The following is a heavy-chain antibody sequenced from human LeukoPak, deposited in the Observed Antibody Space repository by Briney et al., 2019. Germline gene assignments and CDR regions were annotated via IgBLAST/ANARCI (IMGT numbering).Heavy chain of an antibody. CDR1: GFTFSSYA. CDR3: AKDKTVTTPAYFDY. Sequence: GGSLRLSCAASGFTFSSYAMNWVRQAPGKGLEWVSAISGSGGSTYYADSVKDRFTISRDNSKNTLYLQMNSLRAEDTAVYYCAKDKTVTTPAYFDYWGQGTLVTVSS. CDR2: ISGSGGST. J-gene: IGHJ4*02. D-gene: IGHD4-17*01. V-gene: IGHV3-23*01.